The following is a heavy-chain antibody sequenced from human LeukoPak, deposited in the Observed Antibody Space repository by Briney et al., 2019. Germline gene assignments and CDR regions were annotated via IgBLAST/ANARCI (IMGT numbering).Heavy chain of an antibody. CDR2: IRSKAYGGTT. D-gene: IGHD6-19*01. Sequence: PGGSLRLSCTASGFTFCDYAMSWVRQAPGKGLEWVGFIRSKAYGGTTEYAASVKGRFTISRDDSKSIADLQMNSLKTEDTAVYYCTSGLAVAGTGYFYGMDVWDQVRSVSVSS. CDR3: TSGLAVAGTGYFYGMDV. CDR1: GFTFCDYA. J-gene: IGHJ6*02. V-gene: IGHV3-49*04.